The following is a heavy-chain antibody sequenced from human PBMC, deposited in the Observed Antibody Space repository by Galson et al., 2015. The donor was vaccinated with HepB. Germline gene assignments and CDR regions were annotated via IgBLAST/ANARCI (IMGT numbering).Heavy chain of an antibody. J-gene: IGHJ3*01. CDR1: GFAFTNFA. CDR3: AKDSLRDYFGSGTLWAFDV. Sequence: SLRLSCAASGFAFTNFAMNWVRQAPGKGLEWVSGISGSGAGTYYADSVKGRFTISRDNSNNTLYLQMSSLRAEDTAIYYCAKDSLRDYFGSGTLWAFDVWGQGTMVTVSS. V-gene: IGHV3-23*01. CDR2: ISGSGAGT. D-gene: IGHD3-10*01.